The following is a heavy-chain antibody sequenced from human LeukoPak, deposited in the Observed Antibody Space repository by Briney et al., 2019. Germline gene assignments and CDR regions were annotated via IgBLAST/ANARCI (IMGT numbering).Heavy chain of an antibody. CDR1: GVSIGSHY. Sequence: SETLSLTCTVSGVSIGSHYWSWIRQSPGKGLEWIGYIFYGGNTNYNPSLKSRVTISVDTSKNQFSLKLTSVTAGDTGVYYCARDRVDTGSFDSWGQGTLVTVSS. CDR2: IFYGGNT. J-gene: IGHJ5*01. D-gene: IGHD5-18*01. V-gene: IGHV4-59*11. CDR3: ARDRVDTGSFDS.